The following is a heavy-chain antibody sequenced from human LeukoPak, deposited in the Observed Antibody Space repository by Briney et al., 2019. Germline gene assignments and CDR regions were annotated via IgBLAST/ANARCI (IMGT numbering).Heavy chain of an antibody. Sequence: GGSLRLSCAASGFTFSDYSMNWVRQAPGKGLEWISYIGIDSGNTNYADSVKGRFTISGDKAKNSLYLQMNGLRPEDSAVYYCAKIRYGDFDGFDVWGQGTRVTVSS. J-gene: IGHJ3*01. CDR2: IGIDSGNT. V-gene: IGHV3-48*01. CDR3: AKIRYGDFDGFDV. CDR1: GFTFSDYS. D-gene: IGHD4-17*01.